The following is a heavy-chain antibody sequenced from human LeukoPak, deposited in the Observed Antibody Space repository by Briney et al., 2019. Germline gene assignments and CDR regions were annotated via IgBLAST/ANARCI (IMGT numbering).Heavy chain of an antibody. CDR1: GFTFSSYS. Sequence: PGGSLRLPCAASGFTFSSYSMNWVRQAPGKGLEWVSSISSSSSYIYYADSVKGRFTISRDNAKNSLYLQMNSLRAEDTAVYYCARSQRITIFGVVNWGQGTLVTVSS. D-gene: IGHD3-3*01. CDR2: ISSSSSYI. J-gene: IGHJ4*02. V-gene: IGHV3-21*01. CDR3: ARSQRITIFGVVN.